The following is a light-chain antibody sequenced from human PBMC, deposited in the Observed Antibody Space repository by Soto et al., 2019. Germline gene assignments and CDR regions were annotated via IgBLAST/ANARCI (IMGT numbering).Light chain of an antibody. CDR3: CSYTTSYTQV. J-gene: IGLJ3*02. V-gene: IGLV2-14*01. CDR1: SSDVGGFNY. CDR2: EVS. Sequence: QSALTQPASVSGSPGQSITISCTGTSSDVGGFNYVSWYQHHPGKAPKLLIYEVSNRPSGVSNRFSGSKSGNTASLTISGLQAEDEADYYCCSYTTSYTQVFGGGTKLTVL.